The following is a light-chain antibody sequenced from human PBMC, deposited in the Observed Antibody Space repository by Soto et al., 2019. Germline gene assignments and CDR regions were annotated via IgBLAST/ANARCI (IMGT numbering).Light chain of an antibody. CDR3: CSYAGSSVYV. J-gene: IGLJ1*01. Sequence: QSALTQPRSVSGSPGQSVTISCTGTSSDVGTYNYVSWYQHHPGKAPKLMIYDVSKRPSGVPDRFSGSKSGYTASLTISGLQAEDEAEYYCCSYAGSSVYVFGTGTKVTVL. V-gene: IGLV2-11*01. CDR1: SSDVGTYNY. CDR2: DVS.